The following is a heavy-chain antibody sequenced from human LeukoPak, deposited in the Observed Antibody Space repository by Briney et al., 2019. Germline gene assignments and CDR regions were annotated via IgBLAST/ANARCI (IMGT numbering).Heavy chain of an antibody. J-gene: IGHJ4*02. CDR1: GYTVTSYY. V-gene: IGHV1-46*01. CDR2: INPSGGST. D-gene: IGHD2-15*01. CDR3: ARGVVPDPIDY. Sequence: ASVKVSCMASGYTVTSYYMHWVRQAPGQGLEWMGIINPSGGSTSYAQKFQGRVTMTRDTSTSTVYMELSSLRSEDTAVYYCARGVVPDPIDYWGQGTLVTVSS.